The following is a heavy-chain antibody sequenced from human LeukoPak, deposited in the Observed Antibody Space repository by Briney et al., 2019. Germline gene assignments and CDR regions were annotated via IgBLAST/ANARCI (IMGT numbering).Heavy chain of an antibody. CDR1: GFTFSSYA. CDR3: AKTVVPAADYYYYYYYMDV. V-gene: IGHV3-64*01. Sequence: GGSLRLSCAASGFTFSSYAMHWVRQAPGKGLEYVSAISSNGGSAYCANSVKGRFTISRDNSKNTLYLQMGSLRAEDMAVYYCAKTVVPAADYYYYYYYMDVWGKGTTVTVSS. CDR2: ISSNGGSA. D-gene: IGHD2-2*01. J-gene: IGHJ6*03.